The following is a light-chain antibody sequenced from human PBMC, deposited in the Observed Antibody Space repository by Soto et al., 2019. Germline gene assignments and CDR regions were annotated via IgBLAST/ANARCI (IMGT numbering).Light chain of an antibody. J-gene: IGKJ1*01. CDR3: QQYGSSRWT. CDR1: QSVSSSY. CDR2: GAS. V-gene: IGKV3-20*01. Sequence: IVLTQSPGTLYLSPGERAPLSCSASQSVSSSYLAWYQQKPGQAPRLLIYGASNRATGIPDRFSGSGSGTDFTLTISRLEPEDFAVYYCQQYGSSRWTVGQGTKVDIK.